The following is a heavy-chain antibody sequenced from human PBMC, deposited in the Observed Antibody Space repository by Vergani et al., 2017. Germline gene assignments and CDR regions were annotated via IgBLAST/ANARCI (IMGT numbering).Heavy chain of an antibody. J-gene: IGHJ5*02. CDR1: GYTFTSYG. D-gene: IGHD3-9*01. CDR3: AGSLYDIVTGYQGWFDP. CDR2: ISAYNGNT. V-gene: IGHV1-18*01. Sequence: QVQLVQSGAEVKKPGASVKVSCKASGYTFTSYGISWVRQAPGQGLEWMGWISAYNGNTNYAQKLQGRVTMTTDTSTSTAYMELRSLRSDDTAVYYCAGSLYDIVTGYQGWFDPWGQGTLVTVSS.